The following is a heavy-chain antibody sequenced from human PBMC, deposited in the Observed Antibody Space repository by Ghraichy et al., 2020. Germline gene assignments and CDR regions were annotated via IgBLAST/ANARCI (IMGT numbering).Heavy chain of an antibody. J-gene: IGHJ5*02. V-gene: IGHV3-7*01. CDR3: ARSNWNLYDL. Sequence: SCVASGFTFSTYWMTWIRQIPGKGPEWVANVNPDGVEKNYVDSVKGRFTISRDNAKNSLYLQIESLRAEDTAIFYCARSNWNLYDLWGQGTLVSVSS. CDR1: GFTFSTYW. CDR2: VNPDGVEK. D-gene: IGHD1-1*01.